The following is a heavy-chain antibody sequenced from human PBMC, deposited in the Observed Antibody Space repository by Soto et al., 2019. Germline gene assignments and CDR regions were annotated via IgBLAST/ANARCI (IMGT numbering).Heavy chain of an antibody. J-gene: IGHJ6*02. CDR2: IYYSGST. Sequence: SETLSLTCTVSGGSISSYYWSWIRQPPGKGLEWIGYIYYSGSTNYNPSLKSRVTISVDTSKNQFSLKLSSVTAADTAVYYCARGRGSSWTPYYYYGMDVWGQGTTVTVS. D-gene: IGHD6-13*01. CDR3: ARGRGSSWTPYYYYGMDV. V-gene: IGHV4-59*01. CDR1: GGSISSYY.